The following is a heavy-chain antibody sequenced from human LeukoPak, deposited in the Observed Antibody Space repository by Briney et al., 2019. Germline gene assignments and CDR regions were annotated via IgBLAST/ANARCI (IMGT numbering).Heavy chain of an antibody. V-gene: IGHV4-59*08. J-gene: IGHJ3*02. Sequence: PSETLSLTCTVSGGSISSYYWSWIRQPPGKGLEWIGYIYYSGSTNYNPSLKSRVTISVDTSKNQFSLKLSSVTAADTAVYYCARVGATEAFDIWGQGTMVTVSS. CDR2: IYYSGST. CDR1: GGSISSYY. D-gene: IGHD1-26*01. CDR3: ARVGATEAFDI.